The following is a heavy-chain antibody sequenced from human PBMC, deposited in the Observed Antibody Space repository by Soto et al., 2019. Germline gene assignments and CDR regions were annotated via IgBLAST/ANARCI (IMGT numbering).Heavy chain of an antibody. CDR3: AGITMVRGANYYNGMDV. CDR1: GDSISSYY. V-gene: IGHV4-59*01. Sequence: SETLSLTCTVSGDSISSYYWSWIRQPQGKGLEWIGYIYYSGSTNYNPSLKSRVTISVDTYKNQFSLKLSSVTAADTAVYYCAGITMVRGANYYNGMDVLGQGTTVT. CDR2: IYYSGST. D-gene: IGHD3-10*01. J-gene: IGHJ6*02.